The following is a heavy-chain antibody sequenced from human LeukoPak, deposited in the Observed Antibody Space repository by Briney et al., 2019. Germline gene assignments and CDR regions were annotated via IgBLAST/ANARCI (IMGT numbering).Heavy chain of an antibody. J-gene: IGHJ3*02. CDR3: ARQRCGGDCYSGAFDI. Sequence: GGSLRLSCSASGFTLSSYSMNWVRQAPGKGLGWVSFISSSRSYIYYADSVKGRFTISRDNAKNSLYLQMNSLRAEDTALYYCARQRCGGDCYSGAFDIWGRGTMVTVSS. D-gene: IGHD2-21*02. CDR2: ISSSRSYI. CDR1: GFTLSSYS. V-gene: IGHV3-21*01.